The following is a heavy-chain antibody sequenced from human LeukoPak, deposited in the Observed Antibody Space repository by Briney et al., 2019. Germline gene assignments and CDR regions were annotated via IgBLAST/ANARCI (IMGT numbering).Heavy chain of an antibody. V-gene: IGHV4-61*02. CDR2: IYTSGST. CDR3: ARHSSSWYYWYFDL. Sequence: SETLSLTCTVSGGSISSGSYYWSWIRQPAGKGLEWIGRIYTSGSTNYNPSLKSRVTISVDTSKNQFSLKLSSVTAADTAVYYCARHSSSWYYWYFDLWGRGTLVTVSS. CDR1: GGSISSGSYY. D-gene: IGHD6-13*01. J-gene: IGHJ2*01.